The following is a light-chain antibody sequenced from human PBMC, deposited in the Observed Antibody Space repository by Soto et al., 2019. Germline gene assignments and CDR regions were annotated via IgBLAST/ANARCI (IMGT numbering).Light chain of an antibody. Sequence: DIVMTQSPDSLAVSLGERATINCKSSQNLRSSLAWYQQKPGQAPRLLIYSASSRATGIPDRFSGSGSGTDFTLTISRLEPEDFAVYYCQQYGSSPQTFGQGTKVDIK. CDR3: QQYGSSPQT. V-gene: IGKV3-20*01. CDR1: QNLRSS. CDR2: SAS. J-gene: IGKJ1*01.